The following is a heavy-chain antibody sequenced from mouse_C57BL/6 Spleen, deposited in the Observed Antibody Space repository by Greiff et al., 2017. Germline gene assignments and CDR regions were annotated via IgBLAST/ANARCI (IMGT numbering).Heavy chain of an antibody. CDR3: ASGGYYAMDY. J-gene: IGHJ4*01. D-gene: IGHD1-1*02. V-gene: IGHV5-17*01. CDR1: GFTFSDYG. Sequence: EVQLVESGGGLVKPGGSLKLSCAASGFTFSDYGMHWVRQAPEKGLEWVAYISSGSSTIYYADTVKGRFTISSDNAKNTLFLQMTSQRSENTAMYYCASGGYYAMDYWGQGTSVTVSS. CDR2: ISSGSSTI.